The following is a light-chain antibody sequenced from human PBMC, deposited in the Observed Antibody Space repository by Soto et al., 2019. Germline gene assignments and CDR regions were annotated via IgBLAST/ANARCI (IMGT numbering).Light chain of an antibody. CDR2: GHN. J-gene: IGLJ3*02. Sequence: QSVLTQPPSVSGAPGQRVTTSCTGSYSNIGAGYEVHWYQQIPGTAPKLLISGHNNRPSGVPDRFFGSKSGTSASLTIIGLRAEDEADYYCQSYDSSLSGSGVFGGGTKLTVL. CDR3: QSYDSSLSGSGV. V-gene: IGLV1-40*01. CDR1: YSNIGAGYE.